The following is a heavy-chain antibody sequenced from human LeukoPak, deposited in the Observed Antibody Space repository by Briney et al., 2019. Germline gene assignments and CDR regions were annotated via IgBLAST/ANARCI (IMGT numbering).Heavy chain of an antibody. D-gene: IGHD1-26*01. CDR3: AFDPSSGTDY. CDR2: INHSGST. J-gene: IGHJ4*02. CDR1: GGSFSGYY. Sequence: PSETLSLTCAVYGGSFSGYYWSWIRQPPGKGLEWIGEINHSGSTNYNPSLKSRVTISVDTSKNQFPLKLSSVTAADTAVYYCAFDPSSGTDYWGQGTLVTVSS. V-gene: IGHV4-34*01.